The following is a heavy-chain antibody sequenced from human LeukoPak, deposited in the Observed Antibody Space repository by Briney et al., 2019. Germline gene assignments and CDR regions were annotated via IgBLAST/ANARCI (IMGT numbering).Heavy chain of an antibody. CDR3: AREGALSWFDP. J-gene: IGHJ5*02. Sequence: ASVKVSCKASGYTFTSYGISWVRQAPGQRLEWMGCINAGNGNTKYSQKFQGRVTITRDTSARTAHMELSSLRSEDTAVYYCAREGALSWFDPWGQGTLVTDSS. CDR2: INAGNGNT. CDR1: GYTFTSYG. D-gene: IGHD1-26*01. V-gene: IGHV1-3*01.